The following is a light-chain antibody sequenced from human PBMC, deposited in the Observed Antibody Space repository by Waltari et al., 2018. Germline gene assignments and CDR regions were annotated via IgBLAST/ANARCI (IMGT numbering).Light chain of an antibody. CDR1: QSVGSY. CDR3: QHRGHWPPDAT. Sequence: EIVLTQSPATLSLSPGERATPSCRASQSVGSYLAWYQQKPGQAPRLLIYAASNRATGIPARFSGSGSGTDFTLTINSLEPEDFAVYYCQHRGHWPPDATFGPGTKVDIK. CDR2: AAS. J-gene: IGKJ3*01. V-gene: IGKV3-11*01.